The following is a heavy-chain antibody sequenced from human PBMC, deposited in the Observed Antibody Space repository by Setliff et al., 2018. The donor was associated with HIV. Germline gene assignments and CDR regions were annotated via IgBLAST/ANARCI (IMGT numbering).Heavy chain of an antibody. CDR2: VDPQDGET. V-gene: IGHV1-69-2*01. J-gene: IGHJ4*02. D-gene: IGHD3-10*01. Sequence: RASVKVSCKASGYIFTDYYMHWVQQAPGEGLEWVGRVDPQDGETKYAEKFQGRVTITADTSTDTSDMELSSLRSEDTAVYYCATSGTYYYGSGSYHASGYWGQGTLVTVSS. CDR1: GYIFTDYY. CDR3: ATSGTYYYGSGSYHASGY.